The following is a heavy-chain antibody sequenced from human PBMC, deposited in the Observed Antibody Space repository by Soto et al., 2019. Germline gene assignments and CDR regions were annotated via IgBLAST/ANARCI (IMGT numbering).Heavy chain of an antibody. CDR2: INAGNGTT. CDR1: GYTFTIYA. Sequence: ASVKVSCKASGYTFTIYAMHLVRQAPGQRLEWMGWINAGNGTTTYAQKFQGRVTMTSDTSTSSVYMEVSSLRSEDTAVYYCISTLGARFDYWGQGTLVTVSS. J-gene: IGHJ4*02. V-gene: IGHV1-3*01. D-gene: IGHD3-3*02. CDR3: ISTLGARFDY.